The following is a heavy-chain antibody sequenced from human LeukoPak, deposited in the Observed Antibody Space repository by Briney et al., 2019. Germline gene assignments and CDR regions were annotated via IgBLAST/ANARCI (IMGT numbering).Heavy chain of an antibody. V-gene: IGHV3-30*02. D-gene: IGHD2-2*01. CDR1: GFTFSSYG. CDR2: MRYDGSNK. CDR3: AKDLVGYQLSMNWFDP. J-gene: IGHJ5*02. Sequence: AGGSLRLSCAASGFTFSSYGMHWVRQAPGKGLEWVAFMRYDGSNKYYADSVKGRFTISRDNSKNTLYLQMNSLRAEDTAVYYCAKDLVGYQLSMNWFDPWGQGTLVTVSS.